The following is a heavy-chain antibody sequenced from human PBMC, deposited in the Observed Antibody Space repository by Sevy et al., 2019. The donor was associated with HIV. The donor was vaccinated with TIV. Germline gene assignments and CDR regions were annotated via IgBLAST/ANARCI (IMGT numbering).Heavy chain of an antibody. J-gene: IGHJ3*02. CDR3: ARALGSGWYGDAFDI. Sequence: GGSLRLSCAASGFTFSDYYMSWIRQAPGKGLEWVSYISSSGSTIYYADSVKDRFTISRDNAKNSLYLQMNSLRAEDTAVYYCARALGSGWYGDAFDIWGQGTMVTVSS. D-gene: IGHD6-19*01. CDR2: ISSSGSTI. CDR1: GFTFSDYY. V-gene: IGHV3-11*01.